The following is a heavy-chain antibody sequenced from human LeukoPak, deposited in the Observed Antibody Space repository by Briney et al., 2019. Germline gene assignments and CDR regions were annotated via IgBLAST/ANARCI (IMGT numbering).Heavy chain of an antibody. J-gene: IGHJ4*02. D-gene: IGHD3-22*01. V-gene: IGHV3-23*05. CDR3: VRRPYHDVGGYVFEN. CDR1: GFTLSKYM. Sequence: TGGSLSLSCAVSGFTLSKYMMTWVRQSPGKGLEFVSTITSYGTTYFIDSVRCRFTLSRDVSKNTLYLKMNSLTAEATAVYYCVRRPYHDVGGYVFENWGQGTMVTVSS. CDR2: ITSYGTT.